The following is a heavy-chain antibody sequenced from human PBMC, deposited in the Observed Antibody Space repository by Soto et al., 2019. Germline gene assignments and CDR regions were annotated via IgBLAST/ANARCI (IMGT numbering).Heavy chain of an antibody. D-gene: IGHD6-6*01. J-gene: IGHJ6*02. V-gene: IGHV4-31*03. Sequence: QVQLQESGPGLVKPSQTLSLTCTVSGGSISSGGYYWTWIRQHPGKGLEWIGYNYYSGFTYYNPSHKSRVTISLDTSKNQFSLKLSSVTAADTAVYYCARGSSIAGLYYGMDVWGQGTTVTVSS. CDR1: GGSISSGGYY. CDR3: ARGSSIAGLYYGMDV. CDR2: NYYSGFT.